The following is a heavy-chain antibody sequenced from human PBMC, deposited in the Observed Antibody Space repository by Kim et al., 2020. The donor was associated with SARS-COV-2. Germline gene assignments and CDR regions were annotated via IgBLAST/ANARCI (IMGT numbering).Heavy chain of an antibody. CDR3: ARAGEQWLVGYYYGMDV. CDR1: GGSFSGYY. Sequence: SETLSLTCAVYGGSFSGYYWSWIRQPPGKGLEWIGEINHSGSTNYNPSLKSRVTISVDTSKNQFSLKLSSVTAADTAVYYCARAGEQWLVGYYYGMDVWGQGTTVTVSS. V-gene: IGHV4-34*01. D-gene: IGHD6-19*01. J-gene: IGHJ6*02. CDR2: INHSGST.